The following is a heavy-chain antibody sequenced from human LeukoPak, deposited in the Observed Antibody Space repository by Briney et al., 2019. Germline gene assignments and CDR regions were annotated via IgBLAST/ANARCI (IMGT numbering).Heavy chain of an antibody. J-gene: IGHJ4*02. V-gene: IGHV3-21*01. CDR3: ARDGYGSGRHSGYDY. CDR2: ISSSSSYI. D-gene: IGHD3-10*01. Sequence: PGGSLRLSCAASGFTFSSYSMNWVRQAPGKGLEWVSSISSSSSYIYYADSVKGRFTISRDNAKNSLYLQMNSLRAEDTAVYYCARDGYGSGRHSGYDYWGQGTLVTVSS. CDR1: GFTFSSYS.